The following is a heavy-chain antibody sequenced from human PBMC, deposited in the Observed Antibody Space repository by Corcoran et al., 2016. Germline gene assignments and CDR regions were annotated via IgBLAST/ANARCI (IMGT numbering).Heavy chain of an antibody. Sequence: EVQLVESGGGLVKPGGSLRLSCAASGFTFSSYSMNWVRQAPGKGLEWVSSISSSSSYIYYADSVKGRFTISRDNAKNSLYLQMNSLRAEDTAVDYCARDRPTYNWNYVAVGEGMDVWGQGTTVTVSS. CDR3: ARDRPTYNWNYVAVGEGMDV. D-gene: IGHD1-7*01. CDR1: GFTFSSYS. CDR2: ISSSSSYI. V-gene: IGHV3-21*01. J-gene: IGHJ6*02.